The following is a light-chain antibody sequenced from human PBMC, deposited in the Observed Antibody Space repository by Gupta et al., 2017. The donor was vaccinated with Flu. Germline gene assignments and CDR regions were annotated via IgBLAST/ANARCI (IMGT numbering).Light chain of an antibody. V-gene: IGKV3-15*01. J-gene: IGKJ1*01. CDR1: QSVTYD. CDR2: GAS. CDR3: QQENNWPWT. Sequence: PVTLSVSPGDRATLSCGTSQSVTYDSAWYQQKPGQAPRLLIDGASTRATGLPARISVSGSGTDFTLTISGLQSEDFAVYCCQQENNWPWTFGQGTKVEIK.